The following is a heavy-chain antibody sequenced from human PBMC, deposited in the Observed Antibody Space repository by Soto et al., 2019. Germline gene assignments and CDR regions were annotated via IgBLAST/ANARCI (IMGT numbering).Heavy chain of an antibody. J-gene: IGHJ4*02. D-gene: IGHD2-21*02. CDR3: ATLPPRIVVMTLPFPS. CDR1: GGSISGYY. V-gene: IGHV4-59*08. Sequence: SETLSLTCPVSGGSISGYYWSWIRQPPGKGLEWIAFIHYTGSTNSNPSLKNRVTISVDTSKNEFSLNLSSVTAADTAVYYCATLPPRIVVMTLPFPSWGQGTLVTVSS. CDR2: IHYTGST.